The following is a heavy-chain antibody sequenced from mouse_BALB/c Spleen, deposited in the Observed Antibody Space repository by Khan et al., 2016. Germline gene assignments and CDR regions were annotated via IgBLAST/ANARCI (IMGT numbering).Heavy chain of an antibody. CDR1: GYTFTDYN. CDR3: AREGGNYEFFAY. J-gene: IGHJ2*01. Sequence: EVQLQESGPELVKPGASVKISCKASGYTFTDYNMHWVKQSHGKSLEWIGYIYPYNGGTGYNQKFKSKATLTVENSSRTAYMELRSLTSEDSAVYYCAREGGNYEFFAYWGQGTTLTVSS. D-gene: IGHD2-4*01. CDR2: IYPYNGGT. V-gene: IGHV1S29*02.